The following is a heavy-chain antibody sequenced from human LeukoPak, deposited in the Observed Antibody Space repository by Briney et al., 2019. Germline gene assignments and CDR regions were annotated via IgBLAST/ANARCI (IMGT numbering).Heavy chain of an antibody. V-gene: IGHV3-7*01. CDR2: IKQDGSEK. Sequence: GGSLRLSCAASGFTFNNYAMGWVRQAPGKGLEWVANIKQDGSEKYYVDSVKGRFTISRDNAKNSLYLQMNSLRAEDTAVYYCARDPPRGRFPDYWGQGTLVTVSS. CDR3: ARDPPRGRFPDY. J-gene: IGHJ4*02. D-gene: IGHD3-10*01. CDR1: GFTFNNYA.